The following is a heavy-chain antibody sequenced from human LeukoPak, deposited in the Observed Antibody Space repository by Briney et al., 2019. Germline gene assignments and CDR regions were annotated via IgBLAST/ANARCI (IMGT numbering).Heavy chain of an antibody. Sequence: GGSLRLSCAASGFTFSEYYINWIRQAPGKGLEWVSHISSSGRLMQYADSVRGRFTITRDNAQNFMSLQMNNLKPEDTAVYYCARDTNNGLDVWGRGTTVTVS. CDR3: ARDTNNGLDV. CDR1: GFTFSEYY. D-gene: IGHD1-20*01. V-gene: IGHV3-11*01. J-gene: IGHJ6*02. CDR2: ISSSGRLM.